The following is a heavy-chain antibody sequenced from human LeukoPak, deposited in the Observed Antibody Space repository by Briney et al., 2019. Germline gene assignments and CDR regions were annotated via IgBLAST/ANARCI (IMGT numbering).Heavy chain of an antibody. D-gene: IGHD2-2*01. CDR3: AKAVVVVPAATPFDY. CDR1: GFTFNTYV. Sequence: PGGSLRLSCAASGFTFNTYVMSWVRQAPGKGLEWVSGISGSGNTTYYADSVKGRFTISRDNSKNTLYLQMNSLRAEDTAVYYCAKAVVVVPAATPFDYWGQGTLVTVSS. V-gene: IGHV3-23*01. CDR2: ISGSGNTT. J-gene: IGHJ4*02.